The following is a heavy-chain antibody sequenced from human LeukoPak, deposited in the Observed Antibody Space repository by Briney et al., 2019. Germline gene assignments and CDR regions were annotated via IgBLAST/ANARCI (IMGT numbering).Heavy chain of an antibody. CDR3: ARESRYVVDY. Sequence: PGGSLRLSCAASGFTFSSYEMNWVRQAPGKGLEWVSYISSSGSTIYYADSVRGRFTISRDNAKNSLYLQMNSLRAEDTAVYYCARESRYVVDYWGQGTLVTVSS. V-gene: IGHV3-48*03. D-gene: IGHD1-14*01. J-gene: IGHJ4*02. CDR2: ISSSGSTI. CDR1: GFTFSSYE.